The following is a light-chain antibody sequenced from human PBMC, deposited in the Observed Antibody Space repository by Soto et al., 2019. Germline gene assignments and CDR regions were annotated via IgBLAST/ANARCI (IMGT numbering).Light chain of an antibody. Sequence: DIQLTQSPSSLSASVGDRVTMTCRASETISTFLNWYQHKPGKAPRLLISAASRLQSGVPPRFSGSGSGTEFTLTINSLRPEDFATYYCQQSYSIPWTFGQGTKVDIK. CDR1: ETISTF. V-gene: IGKV1-39*01. CDR3: QQSYSIPWT. J-gene: IGKJ1*01. CDR2: AAS.